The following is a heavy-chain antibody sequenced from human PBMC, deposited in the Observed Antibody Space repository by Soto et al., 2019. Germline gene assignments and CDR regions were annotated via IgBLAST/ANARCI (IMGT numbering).Heavy chain of an antibody. J-gene: IGHJ4*02. Sequence: PGESLKISCKASGYGFTSYWIGWVRQMPGKGLEWMGIIYAGDSDTRYSPSFQGQVTISADKSTGTAYVQWSSLKASDTAMHYCARLHGDSRGGPTVLDYWGQGTLVTVPQ. CDR2: IYAGDSDT. CDR3: ARLHGDSRGGPTVLDY. CDR1: GYGFTSYW. D-gene: IGHD1-26*01. V-gene: IGHV5-51*01.